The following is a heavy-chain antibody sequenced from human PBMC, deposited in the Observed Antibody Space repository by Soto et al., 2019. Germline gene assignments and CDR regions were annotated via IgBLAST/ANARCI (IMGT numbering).Heavy chain of an antibody. Sequence: SETLSLTCAISGESVSSNTAAWNWIRQSPSRGLEWLGRTYYRSKWYNDYAVSVKSRITINPDTSKNQFSLQLNSVTPEDTAVYYCARAGLGYCSGGSCYYNWFDPWGQGTLVTVSS. D-gene: IGHD2-15*01. CDR1: GESVSSNTAA. CDR2: TYYRSKWYN. V-gene: IGHV6-1*01. CDR3: ARAGLGYCSGGSCYYNWFDP. J-gene: IGHJ5*02.